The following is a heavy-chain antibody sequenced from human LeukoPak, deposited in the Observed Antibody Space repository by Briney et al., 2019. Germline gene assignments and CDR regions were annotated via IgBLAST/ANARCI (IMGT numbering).Heavy chain of an antibody. CDR3: ARGRGPGYYYYMDV. CDR1: GGTFSSYA. J-gene: IGHJ6*03. D-gene: IGHD1-26*01. CDR2: IIPIFGTA. V-gene: IGHV1-69*13. Sequence: SVKVSCKASGGTFSSYAISWVRQAPGQGLEWMGGIIPIFGTANYAQKFQGRVTITADESTSTAYMELSSLRSEDAAVYYCARGRGPGYYYYMDVWGKGTTVTVSS.